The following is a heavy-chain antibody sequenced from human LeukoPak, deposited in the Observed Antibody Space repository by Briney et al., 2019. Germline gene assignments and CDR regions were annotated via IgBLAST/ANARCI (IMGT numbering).Heavy chain of an antibody. Sequence: GGSLRLSCAASGFTFSNYGMHWVRQAPGKGLEWVAVISYVGGTEYYADSVKGRFTISRDKSKNTLYLQMNSLTTEDTAVYYCAKTSRGRWVDWGMDVWGQGTTVTVSS. D-gene: IGHD6-25*01. CDR1: GFTFSNYG. CDR3: AKTSRGRWVDWGMDV. V-gene: IGHV3-30*18. J-gene: IGHJ6*02. CDR2: ISYVGGTE.